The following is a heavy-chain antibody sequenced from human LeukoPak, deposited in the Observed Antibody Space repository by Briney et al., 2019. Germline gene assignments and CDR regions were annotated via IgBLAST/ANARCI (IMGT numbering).Heavy chain of an antibody. CDR3: ARDSSYYESYGRDV. CDR1: GYSFSSYG. D-gene: IGHD3-22*01. CDR2: ISGYNGNL. Sequence: ASVKVSCRASGYSFSSYGTSWVRQAPGQGLEWMGWISGYNGNLNYAQKFQGRVSMTADTSTTTAYMELRSLRLDDTAVYFCARDSSYYESYGRDVWGQGTTVTVSS. J-gene: IGHJ6*02. V-gene: IGHV1-18*01.